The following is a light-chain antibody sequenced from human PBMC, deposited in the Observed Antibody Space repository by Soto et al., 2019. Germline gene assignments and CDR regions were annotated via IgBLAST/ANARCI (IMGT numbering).Light chain of an antibody. V-gene: IGLV2-14*01. J-gene: IGLJ1*01. CDR3: SSYTSSSLYV. CDR2: EVT. CDR1: SSDIGGHRF. Sequence: QSALTQPASVSGSPGQSITISCTGTSSDIGGHRFVSWYQQQSGKAPKLVIYEVTDRPSGVSDRFSGSKSGNTASLTISGLQPEDEADYYCSSYTSSSLYVFGTGTKVTVL.